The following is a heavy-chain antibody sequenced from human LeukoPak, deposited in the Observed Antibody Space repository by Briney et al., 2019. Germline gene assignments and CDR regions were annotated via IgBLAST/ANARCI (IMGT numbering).Heavy chain of an antibody. D-gene: IGHD5-18*01. CDR1: GFTFSRHW. J-gene: IGHJ4*02. V-gene: IGHV3-74*01. CDR2: TNSDGSIT. Sequence: RGSPRLSCAASGFTFSRHWMHWVRQAPGKGLVWVSRTNSDGSITDYADSVMGRFTISRDNAKNTLYLQMNSLRAEDTAVYYCASDTVHTAVGIDYWGQGTLVTVPT. CDR3: ASDTVHTAVGIDY.